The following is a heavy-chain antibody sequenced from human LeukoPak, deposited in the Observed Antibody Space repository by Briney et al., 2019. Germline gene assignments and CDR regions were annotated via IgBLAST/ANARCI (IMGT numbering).Heavy chain of an antibody. Sequence: PGGSLRLSCAASGFTFNSYWMHWVRQAPGKGLGWGSLFKTHGSTTRYADSVKGRFTISRDNATNTLYLQMNSLRAEDTAVYYCARSTSQGFDYWGQGTPVIVSS. J-gene: IGHJ4*02. CDR1: GFTFNSYW. CDR3: ARSTSQGFDY. CDR2: FKTHGSTT. V-gene: IGHV3-74*01.